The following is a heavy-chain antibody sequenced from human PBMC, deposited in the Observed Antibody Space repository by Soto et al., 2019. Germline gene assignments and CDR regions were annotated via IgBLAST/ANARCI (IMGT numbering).Heavy chain of an antibody. V-gene: IGHV1-46*01. CDR1: GYTFTSYY. CDR3: ARDVGGLRWSIYYFDY. Sequence: ASVKVSCKASGYTFTSYYMHWVRQAPGQGLEWMGIINPSGGSTSYAQKFQGRVTMTRDTSTSTVYMELSSLRSEDTAVYYCARDVGGLRWSIYYFDYWGQGTTVTVSS. J-gene: IGHJ4*03. D-gene: IGHD2-8*02. CDR2: INPSGGST.